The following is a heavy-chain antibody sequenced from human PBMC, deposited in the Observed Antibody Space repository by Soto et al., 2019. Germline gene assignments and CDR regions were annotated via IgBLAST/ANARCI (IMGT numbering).Heavy chain of an antibody. V-gene: IGHV3-33*01. CDR2: IWYDGSNK. J-gene: IGHJ4*02. D-gene: IGHD3-16*01. Sequence: QVQLVESGGGVVQPGRSLRLSCAASGFTFSSYGMHWVRQAPGKGLEWVAVIWYDGSNKYYADSVKGRFTISRDNSKNTLYLQMNSLRAEDTAVYYCARESLRLWAFDYWGQGTLVTVSS. CDR1: GFTFSSYG. CDR3: ARESLRLWAFDY.